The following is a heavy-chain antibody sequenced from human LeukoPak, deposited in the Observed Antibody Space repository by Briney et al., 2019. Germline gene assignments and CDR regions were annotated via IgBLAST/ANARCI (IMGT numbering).Heavy chain of an antibody. V-gene: IGHV4-39*01. CDR3: ARTSKYYDFWSGLGWFDP. J-gene: IGHJ5*02. CDR2: IYYSGST. D-gene: IGHD3-3*01. Sequence: WVRQPPGKGLEWIGSIYYSGSTYYNPSLKSRVTISVDTSKNQFSLKLSSVTAADTAVYYCARTSKYYDFWSGLGWFDPWGQGTLVTVSS.